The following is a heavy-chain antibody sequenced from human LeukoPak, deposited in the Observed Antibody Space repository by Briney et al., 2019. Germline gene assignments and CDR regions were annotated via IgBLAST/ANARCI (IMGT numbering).Heavy chain of an antibody. CDR1: GFIFSRYW. V-gene: IGHV3-7*01. D-gene: IGHD6-19*01. Sequence: GGSLRLSCPASGFIFSRYWMSWVRQAPGKGLEWVANIGEDGSEKYYVDSVEGRFTISRDNVKNSLYLQMNSLRAEDTAVYFCARAGSRGSVDFWGQGTLVTVSS. CDR2: IGEDGSEK. CDR3: ARAGSRGSVDF. J-gene: IGHJ4*02.